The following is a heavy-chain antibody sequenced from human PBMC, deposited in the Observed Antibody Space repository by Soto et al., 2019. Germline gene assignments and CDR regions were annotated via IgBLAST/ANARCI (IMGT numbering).Heavy chain of an antibody. J-gene: IGHJ6*03. Sequence: ASVKVSCKASGYTFTSYDINWVRQATGQGLEWMGWMNPNSGNTGYAQKFQGRVTMTRNTSISTAYMELSSLRSEDTAVYYCARAFAYYDFWSGYYNYYYYYYMGVWGKGTTVTVSS. CDR2: MNPNSGNT. CDR1: GYTFTSYD. CDR3: ARAFAYYDFWSGYYNYYYYYYMGV. V-gene: IGHV1-8*01. D-gene: IGHD3-3*01.